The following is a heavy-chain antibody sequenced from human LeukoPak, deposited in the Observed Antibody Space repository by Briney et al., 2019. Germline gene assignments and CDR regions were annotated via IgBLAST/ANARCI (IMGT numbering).Heavy chain of an antibody. CDR3: ARLKPLTYYYDSSGHLNWCDP. D-gene: IGHD3-22*01. V-gene: IGHV4-38-2*01. J-gene: IGHJ5*02. CDR1: GYSISSGYY. CDR2: IYHSGST. Sequence: SETLSLTCAVSGYSISSGYYWGWIRQPPGKGLEWIGSIYHSGSTYYNPSLKSRVTISVDTSKNQFSLKLSSVTAADTAVYYCARLKPLTYYYDSSGHLNWCDPWGQGTLAPVSS.